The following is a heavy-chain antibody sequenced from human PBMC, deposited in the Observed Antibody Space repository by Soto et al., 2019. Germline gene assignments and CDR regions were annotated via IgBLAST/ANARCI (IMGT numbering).Heavy chain of an antibody. Sequence: SETLSLTCTVSGGSISSSSYYWGWIRQPPGKGLEWIGSIYYSGSTYYNPSLKSRVTISVDTSKNQFSLKLSSVTAADTAVYYCASQIWVGHNYYFEYWGQGTLVNVSS. V-gene: IGHV4-39*01. CDR2: IYYSGST. J-gene: IGHJ4*02. D-gene: IGHD1-26*01. CDR3: ASQIWVGHNYYFEY. CDR1: GGSISSSSYY.